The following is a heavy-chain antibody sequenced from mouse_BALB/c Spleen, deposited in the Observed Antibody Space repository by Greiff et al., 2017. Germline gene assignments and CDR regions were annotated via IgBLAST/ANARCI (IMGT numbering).Heavy chain of an antibody. CDR2: IWSGGST. CDR3: GRRGIPYSMDY. Sequence: QVQLKQSGPGLVQPSQSLSITCTASGFSLTSYGVHWVRQSPGKGLEWLGVIWSGGSTDYNEAFIYRMGISNDNSKSRAFFKMNSMQTNDTSIYYCGRRGIPYSMDYWGQGTSVTVSS. CDR1: GFSLTSYG. J-gene: IGHJ4*01. D-gene: IGHD2-14*01. V-gene: IGHV2-2*02.